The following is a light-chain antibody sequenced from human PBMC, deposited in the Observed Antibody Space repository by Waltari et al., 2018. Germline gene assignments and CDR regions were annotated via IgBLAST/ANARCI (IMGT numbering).Light chain of an antibody. CDR3: QQYNNWPPDPT. Sequence: IVMTQSPATLSVFPGERATLSCRASQSISSNLAWYQQKPGQAPRLLIYGASTRATGIPDRFTGSWSGIEFTLTINSLQSEDFAVYYCQQYNNWPPDPTFGQGTKVEIK. CDR2: GAS. CDR1: QSISSN. V-gene: IGKV3D-15*01. J-gene: IGKJ1*01.